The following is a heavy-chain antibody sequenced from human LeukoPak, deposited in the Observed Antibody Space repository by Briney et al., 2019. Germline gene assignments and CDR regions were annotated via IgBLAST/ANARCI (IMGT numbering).Heavy chain of an antibody. V-gene: IGHV3-30-3*01. CDR1: GFTFSSYA. Sequence: GGSLRPSCAASGFTFSSYAMHWVRQAPGKGLEWVAVISYDGSNKYYADSVKGRFTISRDNSKNTLYLQMNSLRAEDTAVYYCARPRIAAAGTDNWFDPWGQGTLVTVSS. J-gene: IGHJ5*02. CDR3: ARPRIAAAGTDNWFDP. CDR2: ISYDGSNK. D-gene: IGHD6-13*01.